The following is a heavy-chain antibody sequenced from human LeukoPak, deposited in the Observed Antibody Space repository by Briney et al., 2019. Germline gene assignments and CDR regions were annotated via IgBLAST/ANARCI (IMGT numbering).Heavy chain of an antibody. D-gene: IGHD3-3*01. J-gene: IGHJ5*02. CDR3: ARGYDFWSGYWGKNWFDP. Sequence: ASVKVSCKASGGTFSSYAISWVRQAPGQGLEWMGRIIPIFGTANYAQKFQGRVTITTDGSTSTAYMELSSLRSEDTAVYYCARGYDFWSGYWGKNWFDPWGQGTLVTVSS. CDR1: GGTFSSYA. CDR2: IIPIFGTA. V-gene: IGHV1-69*05.